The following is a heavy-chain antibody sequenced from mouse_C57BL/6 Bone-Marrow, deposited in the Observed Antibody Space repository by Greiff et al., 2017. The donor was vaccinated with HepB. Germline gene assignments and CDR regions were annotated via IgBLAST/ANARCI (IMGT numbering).Heavy chain of an antibody. Sequence: EVQLQESGGGLVKPGGSLKLSCAASGFTFSSYAMSWVRQTPEKRLEWVATISDGGSYTYYPDNVKGRFTISRDNAKNNLYLQMSHLKSEDTAMYYCARTLYDGYWGDYWGQGTSVTVSS. J-gene: IGHJ4*01. CDR3: ARTLYDGYWGDY. CDR1: GFTFSSYA. D-gene: IGHD2-3*01. CDR2: ISDGGSYT. V-gene: IGHV5-4*01.